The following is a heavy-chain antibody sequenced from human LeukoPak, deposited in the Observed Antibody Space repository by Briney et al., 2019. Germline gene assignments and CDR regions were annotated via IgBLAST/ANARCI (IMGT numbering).Heavy chain of an antibody. Sequence: PGGSLRLSCAASGFTFSSYEMNWVRQAPGKGLEWVSYISSSGSTIYYADSVKGRFTISRDNAKNSLYLQMNSLRAEDTAAYYCARDQVGTMPLDFWGQGTLVTVSS. CDR3: ARDQVGTMPLDF. D-gene: IGHD1-26*01. CDR1: GFTFSSYE. CDR2: ISSSGSTI. J-gene: IGHJ4*02. V-gene: IGHV3-48*03.